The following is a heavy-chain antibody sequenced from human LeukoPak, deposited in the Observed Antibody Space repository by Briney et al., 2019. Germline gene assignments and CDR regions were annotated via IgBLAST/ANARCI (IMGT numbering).Heavy chain of an antibody. V-gene: IGHV3-74*01. Sequence: GGSLRLSCAASGFTFSSYGMHWVRQAPGKGLVWVSRINSDGSTTSYADSVKGRFTISRDNAKNTLYLQVNSLRAEDTAVYYCAKGRTEGGTLALDYWGQGTLVTVSS. D-gene: IGHD6-19*01. CDR1: GFTFSSYG. CDR2: INSDGSTT. CDR3: AKGRTEGGTLALDY. J-gene: IGHJ4*02.